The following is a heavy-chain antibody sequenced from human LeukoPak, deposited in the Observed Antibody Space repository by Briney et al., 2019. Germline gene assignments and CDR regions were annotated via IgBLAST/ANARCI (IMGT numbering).Heavy chain of an antibody. J-gene: IGHJ3*02. V-gene: IGHV4-34*01. D-gene: IGHD6-19*01. CDR1: GGSFSGYY. CDR3: ARGRGSSGWFDAFDI. Sequence: SETLSLTCAVYGGSFSGYYWSWIRQPPGKGLEWIGEINHSGSTNYNPSLKSRVTISVDTSKNQFSLKLSSVTAADTAVYYCARGRGSSGWFDAFDIWGQGTMDTVSS. CDR2: INHSGST.